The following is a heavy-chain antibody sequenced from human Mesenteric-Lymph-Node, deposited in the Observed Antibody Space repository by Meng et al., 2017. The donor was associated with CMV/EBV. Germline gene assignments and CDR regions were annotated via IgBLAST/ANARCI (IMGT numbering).Heavy chain of an antibody. Sequence: GGSLRLSCAASGFTFSSYWMYWVRQAPGKGLVWVTRINTDGSDTSYADSVKGRFTISRDNAKNTLYLEMNSLRAEDTAVYYCAKSNLVRGNTGMDVWGQGTTVTVSS. D-gene: IGHD3-10*01. CDR3: AKSNLVRGNTGMDV. V-gene: IGHV3-74*01. J-gene: IGHJ6*02. CDR2: INTDGSDT. CDR1: GFTFSSYW.